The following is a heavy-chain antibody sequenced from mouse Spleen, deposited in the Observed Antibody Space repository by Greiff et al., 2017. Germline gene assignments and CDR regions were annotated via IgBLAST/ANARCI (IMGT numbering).Heavy chain of an antibody. CDR1: GYTFTDYN. J-gene: IGHJ4*01. CDR2: INPNNGGT. Sequence: VQLQQSGPELVKPGASVKIPCKASGYTFTDYNMDWVKQSPGKSLEWIGDINPNNGGTIYNQKFKGKATLTVDKSSSTAYMELRSLTSEDTAVYYCERLPGFYYAMDYWGQGTSVTVSS. D-gene: IGHD2-2*01. CDR3: ERLPGFYYAMDY. V-gene: IGHV1-18*01.